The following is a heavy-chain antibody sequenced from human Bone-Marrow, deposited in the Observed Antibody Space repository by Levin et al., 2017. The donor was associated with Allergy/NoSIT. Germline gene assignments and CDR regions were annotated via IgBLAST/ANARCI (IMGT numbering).Heavy chain of an antibody. CDR3: VRNRPPLFWSGYRHDDYDGMDV. V-gene: IGHV3-21*01. CDR2: IHWTGNYI. Sequence: PGGSLRLSCVASGFTVSGYSMSWVRQAPGKGLEWVSSIHWTGNYIYYADSMKGRFTMSRDKAQMSLFLHMSSLRVEDTGLYYCVRNRPPLFWSGYRHDDYDGMDVWGQGTTVTVTS. CDR1: GFTVSGYS. D-gene: IGHD3-3*01. J-gene: IGHJ6*02.